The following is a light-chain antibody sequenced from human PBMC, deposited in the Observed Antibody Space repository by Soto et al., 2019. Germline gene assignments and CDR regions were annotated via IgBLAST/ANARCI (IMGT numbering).Light chain of an antibody. CDR1: QSVSSN. CDR2: GAS. CDR3: QQYNNWPPGT. V-gene: IGKV3-15*01. Sequence: EIVMTQSRASLSVSPGERATLSCRASQSVSSNLAWYQQKPGQAPRLLIYGASTRATGIPARFSGSGSGTEFTLTISSLQSEDFAVYYCQQYNNWPPGTFGQGTKEEIK. J-gene: IGKJ1*01.